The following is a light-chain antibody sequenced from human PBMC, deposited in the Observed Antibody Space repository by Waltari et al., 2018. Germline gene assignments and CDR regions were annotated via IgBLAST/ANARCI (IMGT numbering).Light chain of an antibody. CDR2: GVS. J-gene: IGKJ4*01. Sequence: WRASQSVSSSSLSWYQQKAGQPPRLLIYGVSSRATGIPDRFSGSGSGTDFTLTISRLEPEDFAVYYCQQYDSIVLTFGGGTKVEI. V-gene: IGKV3-20*01. CDR1: QSVSSSS. CDR3: QQYDSIVLT.